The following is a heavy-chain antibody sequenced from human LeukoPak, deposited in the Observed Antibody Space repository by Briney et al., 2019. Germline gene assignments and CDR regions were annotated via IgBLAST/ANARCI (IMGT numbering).Heavy chain of an antibody. CDR2: INHSGST. J-gene: IGHJ6*03. CDR1: GGSFSGYY. CDR3: ARRYDSSGYYLSYYYYYYMDV. Sequence: PSETLSLTCAVYGGSFSGYYWSWIRQPPGKGLEWIGEINHSGSTNYNPSLKSRVTISVYTSKNQFSLNLSSVTAADTAVYYCARRYDSSGYYLSYYYYYYMDVWGKGTTVTISS. V-gene: IGHV4-34*01. D-gene: IGHD3-22*01.